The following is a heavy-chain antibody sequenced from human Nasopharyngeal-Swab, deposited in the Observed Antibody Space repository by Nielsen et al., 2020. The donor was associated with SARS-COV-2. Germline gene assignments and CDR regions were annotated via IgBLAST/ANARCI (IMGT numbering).Heavy chain of an antibody. D-gene: IGHD2-21*01. CDR2: IIIIFGTA. CDR1: GGTFSSYS. V-gene: IGHV1-69*13. CDR3: ARPAIAEPYYYFYGMDV. J-gene: IGHJ6*02. Sequence: SVKVSCKASGGTFSSYSISWVRQAPGQGLEWMGGIIIIFGTANYAQKFQGRVTITADDSTSTAYMELSILRSEDTAMYYCARPAIAEPYYYFYGMDVWGQGTTVTVS.